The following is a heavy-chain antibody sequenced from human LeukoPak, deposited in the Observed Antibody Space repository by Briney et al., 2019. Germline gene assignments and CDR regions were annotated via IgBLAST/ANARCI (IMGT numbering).Heavy chain of an antibody. CDR2: INHSGST. CDR3: ARKGSSSWAYYFDY. V-gene: IGHV4-34*01. J-gene: IGHJ4*02. Sequence: PSETLSLTCAVYGGSLSGYYWSWIRQPPGKGLEWIGEINHSGSTNYNPSLKSRVTISVDTSKNQFSLKLSSVTAADTAVYYCARKGSSSWAYYFDYWGQGTLVTVSS. CDR1: GGSLSGYY. D-gene: IGHD6-13*01.